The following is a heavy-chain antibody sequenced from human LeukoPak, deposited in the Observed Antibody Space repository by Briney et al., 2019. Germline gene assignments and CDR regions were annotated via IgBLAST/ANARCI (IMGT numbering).Heavy chain of an antibody. Sequence: ASVKVSCKASGGTFINYDITWVRQAPGQGLEWMGGIIPIFGTANYAQKFQGRVTITADESTSTAYMELSSLRSEDTAVYYCASYLDIVATSDYYYYMDVWGKGTTVAVSS. CDR1: GGTFINYD. CDR2: IIPIFGTA. D-gene: IGHD5-12*01. V-gene: IGHV1-69*13. CDR3: ASYLDIVATSDYYYYMDV. J-gene: IGHJ6*03.